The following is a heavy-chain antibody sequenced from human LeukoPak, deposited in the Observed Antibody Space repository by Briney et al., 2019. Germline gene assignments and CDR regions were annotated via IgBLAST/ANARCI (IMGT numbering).Heavy chain of an antibody. CDR1: GYTFTGYY. Sequence: ASVKVSCKASGYTFTGYYMHWVRQAPGQGLEWMGRINPNSGGTNYAQKFQGRVTMTRDTSISTAYMELSRLRSDDTAVYYCARELVEGYCDSSGYPWGQGTLVTVSS. V-gene: IGHV1-2*06. CDR3: ARELVEGYCDSSGYP. J-gene: IGHJ5*02. D-gene: IGHD3-22*01. CDR2: INPNSGGT.